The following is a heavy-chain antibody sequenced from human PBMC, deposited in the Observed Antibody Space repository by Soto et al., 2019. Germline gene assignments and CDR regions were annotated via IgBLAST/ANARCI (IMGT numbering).Heavy chain of an antibody. D-gene: IGHD6-19*01. CDR3: ARHRSRSIAVATNPITMPFDY. V-gene: IGHV4-39*01. CDR2: IYYSGST. CDR1: GGSISSSSYY. J-gene: IGHJ4*02. Sequence: SETLSLTCTVSGGSISSSSYYWGWIRQPPGKGLEWIGSIYYSGSTYYNPSLKSRVTISVDTSKNQFSLKLSSVTAADTAVYYCARHRSRSIAVATNPITMPFDYWGQGTLVTVSS.